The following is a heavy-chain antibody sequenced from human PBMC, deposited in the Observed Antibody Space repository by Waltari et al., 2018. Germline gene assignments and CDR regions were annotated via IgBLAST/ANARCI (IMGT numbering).Heavy chain of an antibody. CDR2: KKQEGGGT. CDR1: GFTFSSDW. D-gene: IGHD6-19*01. V-gene: IGHV3-7*01. J-gene: IGHJ4*02. CDR3: ARAREQWLVRDFDY. Sequence: EVQLVESGGGLVQPGGSLRLSCAASGFTFSSDWMIWVGEAPGKGLEWVANKKQEGGGTHYVDYGKGRFTISRDNAKNSLCLQMNSLRAEDTALYYCARAREQWLVRDFDYWGQGTLVTVSS.